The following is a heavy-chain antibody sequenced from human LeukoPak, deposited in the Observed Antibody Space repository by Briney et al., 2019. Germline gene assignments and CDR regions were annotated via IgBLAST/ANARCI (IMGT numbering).Heavy chain of an antibody. J-gene: IGHJ4*02. Sequence: SETLSLTCTVSGDSISSGGCYWSWIRQHPGKGLEWIGYIYYSGSTYYNPSLKSRLTISVDTSRNQFSLKLSSVTAADTAVYYCARDDAQRSYDYWGQGTLVTVSS. CDR2: IYYSGST. CDR3: ARDDAQRSYDY. D-gene: IGHD3-10*01. V-gene: IGHV4-31*03. CDR1: GDSISSGGCY.